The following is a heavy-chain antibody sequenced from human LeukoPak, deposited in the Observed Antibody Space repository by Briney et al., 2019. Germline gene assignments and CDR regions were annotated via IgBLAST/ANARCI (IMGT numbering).Heavy chain of an antibody. CDR2: IYYSGST. D-gene: IGHD3-22*01. CDR3: ARATMEYGYYYDFDY. CDR1: GGSISSSSYY. Sequence: SETLSLTCTVSGGSISSSSYYWSWIRQPPGKGLEWIGYIYYSGSTNYNPSLKSRVTISVDTSKNQFSLKLSSVTAADTAVYYRARATMEYGYYYDFDYWGQGTLVTVSS. V-gene: IGHV4-61*01. J-gene: IGHJ4*02.